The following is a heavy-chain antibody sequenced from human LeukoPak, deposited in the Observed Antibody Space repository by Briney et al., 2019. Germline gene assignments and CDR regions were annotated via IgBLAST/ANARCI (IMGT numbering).Heavy chain of an antibody. D-gene: IGHD6-19*01. CDR1: GGSISSYY. V-gene: IGHV4-59*01. J-gene: IGHJ1*01. Sequence: SETLSLTCTVSGGSISSYYWSWIRQPPGKGLEWIGYIYYSGSTNYNPSLKSRVTISVDSSKNRSTLKLSCVTAADTAVYYCARAGRYRSGWFFQHWGQGTLVTVSS. CDR2: IYYSGST. CDR3: ARAGRYRSGWFFQH.